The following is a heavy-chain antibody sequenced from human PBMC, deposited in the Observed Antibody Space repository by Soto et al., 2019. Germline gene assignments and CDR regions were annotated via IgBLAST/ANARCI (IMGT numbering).Heavy chain of an antibody. Sequence: QVHLVQSGAEVKKPGASVKVSCKASGYTFTSSGMSWVRQAPGQGLEWMGWISAHTGSSEYAQRFQGRVTMTTDRSTSTAYMELRSLRSDDTAVYYCARAFFYQGSDSRGYSFDAFDFWGPGTLVTVSS. V-gene: IGHV1-18*01. CDR2: ISAHTGSS. D-gene: IGHD3-22*01. J-gene: IGHJ3*01. CDR3: ARAFFYQGSDSRGYSFDAFDF. CDR1: GYTFTSSG.